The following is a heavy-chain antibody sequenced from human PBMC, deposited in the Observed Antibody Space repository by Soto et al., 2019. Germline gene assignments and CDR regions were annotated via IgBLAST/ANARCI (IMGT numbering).Heavy chain of an antibody. V-gene: IGHV3-23*01. CDR1: GFTFSAYA. J-gene: IGHJ5*02. D-gene: IGHD5-18*01. CDR2: TNPSGFST. CDR3: AKDARNSLDGWLDP. Sequence: EVQLLESGGGLVQPGGSLRLSCAASGFTFSAYAMSWVRQAPGKGLEWVSATNPSGFSTHYADSVKGRFTISRDNAKNPLYLQMNSLRAEDTAVYYCAKDARNSLDGWLDPWGQGTLVTVSS.